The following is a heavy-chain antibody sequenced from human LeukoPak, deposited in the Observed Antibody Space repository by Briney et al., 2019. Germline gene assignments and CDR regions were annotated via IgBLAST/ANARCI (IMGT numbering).Heavy chain of an antibody. CDR3: AKLGKTENHYGSGRFSYYYYMDV. D-gene: IGHD3-10*01. CDR1: GFTVSSNY. V-gene: IGHV3-66*01. Sequence: GGSLRLSCAATGFTVSSNYMSWVRQAPGKGLEWVSVVYSGGTTYYADSVKGRFTISRDNSKNTLYLQMNSLRAEDTAVYYCAKLGKTENHYGSGRFSYYYYMDVWGKGTTVTISS. J-gene: IGHJ6*03. CDR2: VYSGGTT.